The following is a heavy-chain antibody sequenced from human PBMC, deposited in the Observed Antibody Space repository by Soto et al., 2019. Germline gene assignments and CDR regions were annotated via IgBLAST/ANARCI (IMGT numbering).Heavy chain of an antibody. V-gene: IGHV5-51*01. CDR2: THPGDSET. CDR1: GDSFNTYW. CDR3: ARQGKDGHNQGYGMDV. Sequence: PGESQKISYKGSGDSFNTYWFAWVRQMPGKGLEWMGITHPGDSETRYSPSFEGQVTISADKSISTAYLQWSSLKASDTAMYYCARQGKDGHNQGYGMDVWGQGTTVTVSS. J-gene: IGHJ6*02. D-gene: IGHD2-8*01.